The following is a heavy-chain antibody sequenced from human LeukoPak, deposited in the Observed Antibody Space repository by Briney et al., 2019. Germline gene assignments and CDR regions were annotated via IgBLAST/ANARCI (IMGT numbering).Heavy chain of an antibody. Sequence: GGSLRLSCAASGFTVSSNYMSWVRQAPGKGLEWVSVIYSGGSTYYADSVKGRFTISRDNSKNTLYLQMNSLRAEDTAVYYCARAVYGSGSSYYFDYWGQGTLVTVSS. CDR1: GFTVSSNY. D-gene: IGHD3-10*01. CDR3: ARAVYGSGSSYYFDY. CDR2: IYSGGST. V-gene: IGHV3-53*01. J-gene: IGHJ4*02.